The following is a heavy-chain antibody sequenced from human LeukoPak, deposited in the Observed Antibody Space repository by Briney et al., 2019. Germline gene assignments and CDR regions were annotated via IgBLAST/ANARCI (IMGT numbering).Heavy chain of an antibody. D-gene: IGHD3-22*01. V-gene: IGHV3-30*02. CDR3: ANGRGYYDS. J-gene: IGHJ4*02. Sequence: GSLRLSCAASGFTFSSYGMHWVRQAPGKGLEWVAVIWYDGSNKYYADSVKGRFTISRDNSKNTLYLQMNSLRAEDTAVYYCANGRGYYDSWGQGTLVTVSS. CDR1: GFTFSSYG. CDR2: IWYDGSNK.